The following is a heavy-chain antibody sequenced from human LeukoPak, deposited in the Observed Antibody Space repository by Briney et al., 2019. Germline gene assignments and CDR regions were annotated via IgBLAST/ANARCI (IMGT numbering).Heavy chain of an antibody. Sequence: GGSLRLSCAASGFTFSSYSMNWVRQAPGKGLEWVSSISSSSSYIYYADSVKGRFTTSRDNAKNSLYLQMNSLRAEDTAVYYCARELIVGDGFDIWGQGTMVTVSS. V-gene: IGHV3-21*01. CDR2: ISSSSSYI. D-gene: IGHD1-26*01. CDR3: ARELIVGDGFDI. CDR1: GFTFSSYS. J-gene: IGHJ3*02.